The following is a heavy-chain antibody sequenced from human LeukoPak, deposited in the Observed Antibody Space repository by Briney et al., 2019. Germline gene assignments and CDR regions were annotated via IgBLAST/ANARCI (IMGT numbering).Heavy chain of an antibody. Sequence: GGSLRLSCAASGFTFGSYGMSWVRQAPGKGLEWVSFITPNADRTSYADSVEGRFTISRDNPRNTLYMLMNSLRDEDTAVYYCAIRHGYDDGSVYRVHWGQGTLGTVSS. D-gene: IGHD3-22*01. CDR2: ITPNADRT. CDR3: AIRHGYDDGSVYRVH. J-gene: IGHJ1*01. V-gene: IGHV3-23*01. CDR1: GFTFGSYG.